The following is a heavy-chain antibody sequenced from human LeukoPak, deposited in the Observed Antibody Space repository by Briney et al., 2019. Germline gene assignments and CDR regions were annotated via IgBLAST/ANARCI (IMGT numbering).Heavy chain of an antibody. V-gene: IGHV4-39*07. J-gene: IGHJ1*01. CDR2: IYYSGST. Sequence: SETLSLTCTVSGDSISSSSYYWGWIRQPPGKGLEWIGSIYYSGSTYYNPSLKSRVTISVDTSKNQFSLKLSSVTAADTAVYYCARDGSSRSFQHWARAPWSPSPQ. CDR1: GDSISSSSYY. D-gene: IGHD6-13*01. CDR3: ARDGSSRSFQH.